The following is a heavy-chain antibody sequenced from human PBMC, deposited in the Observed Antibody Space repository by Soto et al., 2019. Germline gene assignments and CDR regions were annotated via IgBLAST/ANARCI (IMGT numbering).Heavy chain of an antibody. CDR2: IQSGGPT. J-gene: IGHJ6*04. V-gene: IGHV3-66*01. CDR1: GFTVSSKY. Sequence: EVQLVESGGGLVQPGGSLRLSCAASGFTVSSKYMSWVRQAPGKGLEWVSLIQSGGPTYYADSVKGRFTISRDTSENTGHLQMDSLGAGDTAVYYWAGDDVLCDGGRGYGVPLDVWGKGTRVPVPS. CDR3: AGDDVLCDGGRGYGVPLDV. D-gene: IGHD2-15*01.